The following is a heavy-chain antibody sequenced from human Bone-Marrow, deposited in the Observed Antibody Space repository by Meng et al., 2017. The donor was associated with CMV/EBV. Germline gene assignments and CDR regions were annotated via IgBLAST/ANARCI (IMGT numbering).Heavy chain of an antibody. D-gene: IGHD3-10*01. J-gene: IGHJ4*02. Sequence: ASVKVSCKASGYTFTGYYMHWVRQAPGQGLEWMGWINPNSGGTNYAQKFQGRVTMTRDTSISTAYMELSRLRSDDTAVYYCARNRITMVRGVIIHFDYWGQGTLGTVSS. V-gene: IGHV1-2*02. CDR2: INPNSGGT. CDR3: ARNRITMVRGVIIHFDY. CDR1: GYTFTGYY.